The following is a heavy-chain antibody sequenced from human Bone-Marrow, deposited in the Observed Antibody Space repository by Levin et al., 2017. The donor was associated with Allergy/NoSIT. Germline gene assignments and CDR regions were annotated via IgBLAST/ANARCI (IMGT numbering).Heavy chain of an antibody. CDR1: GGTFSSYA. CDR3: ARGQETAVATYKSSYYYYTVDV. CDR2: FIPMFGRS. Sequence: SVKVSCKASGGTFSSYAVSWVRQAPGQGLEWIGGFIPMFGRSDYAQKFQGRVTITADESMTTAYMALSSLTSDDTAVYYCARGQETAVATYKSSYYYYTVDVWGQGTTVTVYS. D-gene: IGHD6-19*01. J-gene: IGHJ6*02. V-gene: IGHV1-69*13.